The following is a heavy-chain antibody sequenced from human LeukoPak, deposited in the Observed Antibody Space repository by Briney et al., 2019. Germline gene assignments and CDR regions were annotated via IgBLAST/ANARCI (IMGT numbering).Heavy chain of an antibody. J-gene: IGHJ6*02. Sequence: GRSLRPSCAASGFTFSSYGMHWVRQAPGKGLEWVAVIWYDGSNKYYADSVKGRFTISRDNSKNTLYLQMNSLRAEDTAVYYCARKSYYGDYVAYYYGMDVWGQGTTVTVSS. CDR2: IWYDGSNK. D-gene: IGHD4-17*01. CDR1: GFTFSSYG. CDR3: ARKSYYGDYVAYYYGMDV. V-gene: IGHV3-33*01.